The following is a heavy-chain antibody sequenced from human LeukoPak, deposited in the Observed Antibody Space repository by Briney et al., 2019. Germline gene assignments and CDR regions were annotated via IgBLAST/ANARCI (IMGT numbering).Heavy chain of an antibody. D-gene: IGHD3-9*01. CDR3: AGGSGYLITS. Sequence: QPGGSLRLSCAATGFSFRSYWMTWVRQAPGKGLEWLAIIKQDGSEKHYTGSAEGRFTISRDNAKNSLHLQMNSLRAEDTAVYYCAGGSGYLITSWGQGTLVTVSS. V-gene: IGHV3-7*01. CDR2: IKQDGSEK. CDR1: GFSFRSYW. J-gene: IGHJ5*02.